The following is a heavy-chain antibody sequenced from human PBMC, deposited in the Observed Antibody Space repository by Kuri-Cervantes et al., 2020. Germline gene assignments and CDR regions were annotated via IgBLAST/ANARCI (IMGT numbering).Heavy chain of an antibody. CDR1: GFTFSSYS. V-gene: IGHV3-21*04. J-gene: IGHJ6*02. CDR3: AREGPGLDYGVGDV. Sequence: LSLTCAASGFTFSSYSMNWVRQAPGKGLEWVSSISSSSSYIYYADSVKGRFTISRDNAKNSLYLQMNSLRAEDTAVYYCAREGPGLDYGVGDVWGQGTTVTVSS. D-gene: IGHD4-17*01. CDR2: ISSSSSYI.